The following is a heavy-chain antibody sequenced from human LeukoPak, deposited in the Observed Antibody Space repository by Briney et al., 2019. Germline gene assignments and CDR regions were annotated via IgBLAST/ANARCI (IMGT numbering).Heavy chain of an antibody. V-gene: IGHV3-7*01. CDR1: GFTFSSYW. CDR2: IKQDGSEK. J-gene: IGHJ6*03. D-gene: IGHD3-3*02. Sequence: PGGSLRLSCAASGFTFSSYWMSWVRQAPGKGLEWVANIKQDGSEKYYVDSVKGRFTISRDNAKNSLYLQMNSLRAEDTAVYYCVRYGPFLEWLSYYYYYYMDVWGKGTTVTVSS. CDR3: VRYGPFLEWLSYYYYYYMDV.